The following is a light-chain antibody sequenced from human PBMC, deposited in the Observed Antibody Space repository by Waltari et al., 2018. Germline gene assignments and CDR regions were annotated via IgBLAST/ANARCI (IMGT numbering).Light chain of an antibody. J-gene: IGKJ4*01. CDR2: DAS. V-gene: IGKV3-11*01. CDR1: QSVSSY. Sequence: EIVFTQSPAPLSLSPGGRAPLPFRASQSVSSYLARYQQKPGQAPGLLIYDASNRATGIPARFSGSGSGTDITLTISSLEPEDFAVYYCQQRSNWPPSLTFGGGTKVEIK. CDR3: QQRSNWPPSLT.